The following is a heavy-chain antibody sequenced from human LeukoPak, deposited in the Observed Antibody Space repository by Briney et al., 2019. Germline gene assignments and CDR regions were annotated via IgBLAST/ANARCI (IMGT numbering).Heavy chain of an antibody. D-gene: IGHD2-2*01. CDR1: GDSISSSSYY. Sequence: NPSETLSLTCTVSGDSISSSSYYWGWIRQPPGKGLEWIGSIYYSGSTYYNPSLKSRVTISVDTSKNQFSLKLSSVTAADTAVYYCARQWAVPEEFAFDIWGQGTMVTVSS. CDR3: ARQWAVPEEFAFDI. J-gene: IGHJ3*02. V-gene: IGHV4-39*01. CDR2: IYYSGST.